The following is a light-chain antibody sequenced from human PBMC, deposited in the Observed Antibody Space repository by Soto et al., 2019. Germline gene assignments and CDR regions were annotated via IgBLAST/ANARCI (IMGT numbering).Light chain of an antibody. J-gene: IGKJ1*01. CDR2: AAS. Sequence: AIRMTQSPSSFSASTGDRVTITCRASQGISSYLAWYQQKPGKAPKLLIYAASTLQSGVPSRFSGSGSRTDFTLTISFLQSEDFATYYCQQYYSYPRTFGQGTKVEIK. CDR1: QGISSY. CDR3: QQYYSYPRT. V-gene: IGKV1-8*01.